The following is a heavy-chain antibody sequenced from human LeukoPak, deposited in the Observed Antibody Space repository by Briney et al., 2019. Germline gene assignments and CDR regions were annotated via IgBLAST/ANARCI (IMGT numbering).Heavy chain of an antibody. V-gene: IGHV3-48*03. D-gene: IGHD1-7*01. Sequence: PGGSLRLSCAASGFTFNTYEMNWVRQAPEKGLEWISYISSSGATKYYADSVKGRFTISRDNAKNSLYLQMDSLIVEDTAVYYCARNLGRPNDYWGQGTLVTVSS. CDR3: ARNLGRPNDY. CDR1: GFTFNTYE. J-gene: IGHJ4*02. CDR2: ISSSGATK.